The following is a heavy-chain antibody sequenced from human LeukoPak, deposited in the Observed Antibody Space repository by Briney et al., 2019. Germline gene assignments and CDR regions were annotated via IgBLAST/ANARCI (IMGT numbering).Heavy chain of an antibody. D-gene: IGHD3-22*01. Sequence: GGSPRLSCAASGFTFSSYAMSWVRQAPGKGLEWVSAISGSGGSTYYADSVKGRFTISRDNSKNTLYLQMNSLRAEDTAVYYCAKVWYYYDTRALDYWGQGTLVTVSS. V-gene: IGHV3-23*01. CDR1: GFTFSSYA. CDR2: ISGSGGST. J-gene: IGHJ4*02. CDR3: AKVWYYYDTRALDY.